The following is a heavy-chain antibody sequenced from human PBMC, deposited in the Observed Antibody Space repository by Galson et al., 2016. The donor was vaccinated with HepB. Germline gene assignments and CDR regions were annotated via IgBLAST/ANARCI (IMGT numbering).Heavy chain of an antibody. D-gene: IGHD6-13*01. CDR2: INSDGSRT. J-gene: IGHJ5*02. V-gene: IGHV3-74*01. CDR3: ARDSAAAGTEWFDP. CDR1: GFTFSSDW. Sequence: SLRLSCAASGFTFSSDWMYWVRQAPGKGLVWVSRINSDGSRTNNADSVKGRFTISRDNAKNTLYLQMNSLRAEDTAGYYCARDSAAAGTEWFDPWGQGTLVTVSS.